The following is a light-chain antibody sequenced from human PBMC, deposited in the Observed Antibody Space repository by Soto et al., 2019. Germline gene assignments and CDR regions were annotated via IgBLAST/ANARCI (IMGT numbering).Light chain of an antibody. J-gene: IGLJ2*01. V-gene: IGLV2-14*01. CDR1: SSDVGGYNY. CDR2: EVS. Sequence: QSVLTQPASVSGSPGQSITISCTGTSSDVGGYNYVSWYQQYLVKAPKLMIYEVSNRPSGVSNRFSGSKSGNTASLTISGLQAEDEADYYCSSYTSSRIVVFGGGTKLTVL. CDR3: SSYTSSRIVV.